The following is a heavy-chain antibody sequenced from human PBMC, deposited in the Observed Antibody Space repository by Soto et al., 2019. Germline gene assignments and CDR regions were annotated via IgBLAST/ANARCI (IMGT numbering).Heavy chain of an antibody. CDR3: AKTAPYESTKYFDY. CDR2: ISWNSGSI. J-gene: IGHJ4*02. V-gene: IGHV3-9*01. D-gene: IGHD5-12*01. CDR1: GFTFDDYA. Sequence: GGSLRLSCAASGFTFDDYAMHWVRQAPGKGLEWVSGISWNSGSIGYADSVKGRFTISRDNAKNSLYLQMNSLRAEDTALYYCAKTAPYESTKYFDYWGQGTLVTVSS.